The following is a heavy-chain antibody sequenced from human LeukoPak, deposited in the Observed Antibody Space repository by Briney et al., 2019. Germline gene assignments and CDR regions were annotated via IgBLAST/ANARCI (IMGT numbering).Heavy chain of an antibody. CDR2: INPSGGST. V-gene: IGHV1-46*01. CDR3: ARDPLTDAFDI. CDR1: GYTFTSYY. Sequence: ASVKVSCKASGYTFTSYYMHWVRQAPGQGLEWMGIINPSGGSTSYAQKFQGRVTMTRDMSTSTVYMELSSLRSEDTAVYYCARDPLTDAFDIWGQGTMVTVSS. D-gene: IGHD3-9*01. J-gene: IGHJ3*02.